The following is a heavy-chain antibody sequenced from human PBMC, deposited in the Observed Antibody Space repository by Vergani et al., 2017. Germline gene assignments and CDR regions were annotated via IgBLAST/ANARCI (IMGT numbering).Heavy chain of an antibody. CDR1: GFSFLGYA. CDR2: VSGSSATP. D-gene: IGHD2-15*01. J-gene: IGHJ5*02. V-gene: IGHV3-23*01. Sequence: EVQLLESGGDLVQPGGSLRLSCEASGFSFLGYAMSWVRQAPGKGLEWVSSVSGSSATPYYADSVKGRFIISRDNSKNTLHLQMNSLRADDTAVYYCTRHWAVGAANNWFDPWGQGTLVTVSS. CDR3: TRHWAVGAANNWFDP.